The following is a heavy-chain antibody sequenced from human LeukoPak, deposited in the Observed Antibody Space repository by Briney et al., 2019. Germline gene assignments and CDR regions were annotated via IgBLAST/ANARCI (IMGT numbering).Heavy chain of an antibody. CDR1: GFIFSSYS. D-gene: IGHD6-19*01. V-gene: IGHV3-21*01. CDR2: ISSSSSYI. Sequence: GGSLRLSCAASGFIFSSYSMNWVRQAPGKGLEWVSSISSSSSYIYYADSVKGRFTISRDNAKNSLYLQMNSLRAEDTAVYYCARGYSSLYYFDYWGQGTLVTVSS. CDR3: ARGYSSLYYFDY. J-gene: IGHJ4*02.